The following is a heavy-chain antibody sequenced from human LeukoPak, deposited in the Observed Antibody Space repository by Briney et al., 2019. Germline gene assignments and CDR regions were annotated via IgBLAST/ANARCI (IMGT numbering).Heavy chain of an antibody. Sequence: SQTLSLTCAVSGGSISSGDYSWSWIRQPPGKGLEWIGYIYHSGSTYYNPSLKSRVTISVDRSKNQFSLKLSSVTAADTAVYYCARSTTVTTFGYWGQGTLVTVSS. CDR2: IYHSGST. CDR1: GGSISSGDYS. CDR3: ARSTTVTTFGY. D-gene: IGHD4-17*01. J-gene: IGHJ4*02. V-gene: IGHV4-30-2*01.